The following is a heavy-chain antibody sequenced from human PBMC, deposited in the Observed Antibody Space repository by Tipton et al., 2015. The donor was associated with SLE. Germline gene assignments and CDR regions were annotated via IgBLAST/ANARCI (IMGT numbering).Heavy chain of an antibody. CDR1: GGSISSSNHY. CDR2: IYYSGST. Sequence: TLSLTCTVSGGSISSSNHYWGWIRQPPGKGLEWIGSIYYSGSTYHNPSLKSRVTILVDTSKNQFSLQLTSVTAADTAAYFCARHHRLVAAGTGHFHHWGQGTLVTVSS. CDR3: ARHHRLVAAGTGHFHH. J-gene: IGHJ1*01. D-gene: IGHD2-15*01. V-gene: IGHV4-39*07.